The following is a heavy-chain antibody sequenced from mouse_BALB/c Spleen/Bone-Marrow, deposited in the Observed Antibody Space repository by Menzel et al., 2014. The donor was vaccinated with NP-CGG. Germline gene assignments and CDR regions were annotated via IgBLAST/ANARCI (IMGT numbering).Heavy chain of an antibody. CDR1: GFNIKDTY. D-gene: IGHD1-2*01. Sequence: EVKLQESGAELVKPGASVKLSCSASGFNIKDTYMHWVKQRPEQGLEWIGRIDPANGNTKYDPKFQGKATVTADTSSNTAYLQPSSLTSEDTAVYYCARYYYGYYFDYWGQGTTLTVSS. J-gene: IGHJ2*01. V-gene: IGHV14-3*02. CDR3: ARYYYGYYFDY. CDR2: IDPANGNT.